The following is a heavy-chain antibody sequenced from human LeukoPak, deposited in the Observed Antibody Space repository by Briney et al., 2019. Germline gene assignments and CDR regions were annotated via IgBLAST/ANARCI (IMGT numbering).Heavy chain of an antibody. CDR2: ISASGGST. J-gene: IGHJ6*02. Sequence: PGGSLRLSWAASEXTFSSYAVQWVRQAPGKGLEWVSGISASGGSTWYADSVKGRFTIPRDNSKNTLYLQMNSLRAEDTAVYYCAKYVSAKGPPYALDVWGQGTTVTVSS. CDR3: AKYVSAKGPPYALDV. V-gene: IGHV3-23*01. D-gene: IGHD3-16*01. CDR1: EXTFSSYA.